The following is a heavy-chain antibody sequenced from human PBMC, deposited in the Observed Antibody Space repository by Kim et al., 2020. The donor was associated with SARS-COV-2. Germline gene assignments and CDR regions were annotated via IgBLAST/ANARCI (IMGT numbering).Heavy chain of an antibody. CDR3: TTEFRLEPSVYYYYGMDV. D-gene: IGHD1-1*01. J-gene: IGHJ6*02. CDR2: IKSKTDGGTT. Sequence: GGSLRLSCAASGFTFSNAWMSWVRQAPGKGLEWVGRIKSKTDGGTTDYAAPVKGRFTISRDDSKNTLYLQMNSLKTEDTAVYYCTTEFRLEPSVYYYYGMDVWGQGTTVTVSS. V-gene: IGHV3-15*01. CDR1: GFTFSNAW.